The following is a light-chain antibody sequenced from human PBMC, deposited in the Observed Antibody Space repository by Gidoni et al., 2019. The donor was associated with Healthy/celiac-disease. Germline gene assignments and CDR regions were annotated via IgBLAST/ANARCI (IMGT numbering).Light chain of an antibody. V-gene: IGLV3-21*02. CDR1: NIGSKS. J-gene: IGLJ2*01. Sequence: SYVLTQPPSVSVAPGQTARITCGGKNIGSKSVHWYQQKPGQAPVLVVYDDSDRPSGNPERFSGSNSGNTATLTISRVEAGDEADYYCQVWDSSSDHVVFGGGTKLTVL. CDR2: DDS. CDR3: QVWDSSSDHVV.